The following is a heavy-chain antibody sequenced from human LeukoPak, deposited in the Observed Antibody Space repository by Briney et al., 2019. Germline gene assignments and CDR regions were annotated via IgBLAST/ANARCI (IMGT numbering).Heavy chain of an antibody. CDR3: ARDRGALDY. Sequence: GGSLRLSCAASGFTFSNYWMHWVRQAPGKGPVWVSRLNGDGGTTRYADSVKGRFTISRDNAKNTVYLQMNSLRAEDTAVYYCARDRGALDYWGQGTLVTVSS. CDR1: GFTFSNYW. V-gene: IGHV3-74*01. CDR2: LNGDGGTT. J-gene: IGHJ4*02.